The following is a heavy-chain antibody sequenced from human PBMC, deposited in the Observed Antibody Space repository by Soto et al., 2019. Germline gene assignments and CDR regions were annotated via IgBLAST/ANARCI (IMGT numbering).Heavy chain of an antibody. CDR3: AGRIAVAGTLAY. V-gene: IGHV3-23*01. J-gene: IGHJ4*02. D-gene: IGHD6-19*01. CDR1: GLTFSSYA. Sequence: PGGSLRLSCAASGLTFSSYAMSWVRQAPGKGLEWVSAISGSGGSTFYADSVKGRFTISRDNSKNTLFLQMNSLTSEDTAVYYCAGRIAVAGTLAYWGQGTLVTVSS. CDR2: ISGSGGST.